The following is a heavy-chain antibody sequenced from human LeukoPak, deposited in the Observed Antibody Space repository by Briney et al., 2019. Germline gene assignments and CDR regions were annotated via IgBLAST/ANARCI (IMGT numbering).Heavy chain of an antibody. V-gene: IGHV3-33*01. Sequence: GGSLRLSCAASGFTFSSYAMHWVRQAPGKELEWVAVLWYDGSNKYYVDSVKGRFTISRDNSKNTLYLQMNSLRVEDTAVYYCSRGIDGYDSIVDYWGQGTLVTVSS. CDR2: LWYDGSNK. CDR3: SRGIDGYDSIVDY. D-gene: IGHD5-24*01. CDR1: GFTFSSYA. J-gene: IGHJ4*02.